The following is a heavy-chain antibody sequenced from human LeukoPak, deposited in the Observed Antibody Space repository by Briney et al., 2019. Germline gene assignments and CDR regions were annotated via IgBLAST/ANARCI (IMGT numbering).Heavy chain of an antibody. Sequence: SETLSLTCTVSGGSISSYYWSWIRQPPGKGLEWIGYIYYSGSTNYNPSLKSRVTISVDTSKNQFSLKLSSVTAADTAVYYCAKEPGYSSGWYFDYWGQGTLVTVSS. V-gene: IGHV4-59*01. D-gene: IGHD6-19*01. CDR2: IYYSGST. CDR1: GGSISSYY. J-gene: IGHJ4*02. CDR3: AKEPGYSSGWYFDY.